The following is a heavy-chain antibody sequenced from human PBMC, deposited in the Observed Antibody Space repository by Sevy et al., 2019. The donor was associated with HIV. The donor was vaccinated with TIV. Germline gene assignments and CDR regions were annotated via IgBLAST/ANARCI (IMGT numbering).Heavy chain of an antibody. CDR2: ISGSGLTT. CDR1: EFTFSSYA. D-gene: IGHD3-22*01. J-gene: IGHJ4*02. CDR3: TKLSMIVVVTSYFDF. Sequence: GGSLRLSCAASEFTFSSYAMSWVRQAPGKGLEWVSGISGSGLTTYYADSVKGRLTISRDNSKNTVYLEMNSLRVDDTAIYYCTKLSMIVVVTSYFDFWGQGTLVTVSS. V-gene: IGHV3-23*01.